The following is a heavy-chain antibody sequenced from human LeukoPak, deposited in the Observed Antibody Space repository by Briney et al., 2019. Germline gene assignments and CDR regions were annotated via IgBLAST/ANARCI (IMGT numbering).Heavy chain of an antibody. CDR2: ISYDGSNK. D-gene: IGHD2-15*01. J-gene: IGHJ4*02. V-gene: IGHV3-30-3*01. Sequence: QPGGSLRLSCAAAGLTFSSYAMNWVRQAPGKGLEWVAVISYDGSNKYYEDSVKGRFTISRDNSKNKLYLQMKSLKAEDRAVYYCARDLRRSSWNYFDYCDQGTLVPV. CDR1: GLTFSSYA. CDR3: ARDLRRSSWNYFDY.